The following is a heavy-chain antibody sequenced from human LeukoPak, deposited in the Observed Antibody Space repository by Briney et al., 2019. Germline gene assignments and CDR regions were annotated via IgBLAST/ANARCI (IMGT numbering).Heavy chain of an antibody. V-gene: IGHV1-2*02. D-gene: IGHD3-10*01. Sequence: ASVKVSCKASGYTFNNYGITWVRQAPGQGLEWMGWINPNSGGTNYAQKFQGRVTMTRDTSISTAYMELSRLRSDDTAVYYCASGATRGYWGQGTLVTVSS. CDR1: GYTFNNYG. CDR2: INPNSGGT. J-gene: IGHJ4*02. CDR3: ASGATRGY.